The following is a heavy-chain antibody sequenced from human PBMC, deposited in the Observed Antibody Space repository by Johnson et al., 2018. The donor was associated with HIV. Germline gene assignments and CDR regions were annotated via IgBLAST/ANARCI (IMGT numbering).Heavy chain of an antibody. CDR1: GFTFSNSA. CDR3: ARDGHGIWENAAFDV. J-gene: IGHJ3*01. Sequence: QEQLVESGGGVVQPGRSLRLSCAASGFTFSNSAMHWVRQAPGKGLEWVAVISYDGSNKYYADSVRGRFTISRDNSKNTLYLQMNSLRAEDTVVYYCARDGHGIWENAAFDVWGQGTMVTVSS. CDR2: ISYDGSNK. D-gene: IGHD1-26*01. V-gene: IGHV3-30*04.